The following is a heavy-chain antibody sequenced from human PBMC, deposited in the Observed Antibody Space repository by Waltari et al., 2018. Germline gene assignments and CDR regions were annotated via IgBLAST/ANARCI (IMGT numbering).Heavy chain of an antibody. J-gene: IGHJ2*01. Sequence: QLQLQESGPGLVKPSETLSLTCTVSGGSISSSSYYWGWIRQPPGKGLEWIGSIFSSGSTSYNPSLKSRVTISVDTSKNQFSLKRSSVTAADTAVYYCVGTHLGVVVPAAMRWYFDLWGRGTLVTVSS. CDR1: GGSISSSSYY. CDR2: IFSSGST. CDR3: VGTHLGVVVPAAMRWYFDL. D-gene: IGHD2-2*01. V-gene: IGHV4-39*01.